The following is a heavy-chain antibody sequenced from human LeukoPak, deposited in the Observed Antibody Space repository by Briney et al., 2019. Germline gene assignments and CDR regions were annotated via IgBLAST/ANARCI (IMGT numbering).Heavy chain of an antibody. V-gene: IGHV4-34*01. J-gene: IGHJ4*02. CDR1: GGSFSGYY. Sequence: SETLSLTCAVYGGSFSGYYWSWIRQPPGKGLEWIGEINHSGSTNYNPSLKGRVTISVDTSKNQFSLKLSSVTAADTAVYYCARTLDYDFWSGYDWGQGTLVTVSS. D-gene: IGHD3-3*01. CDR3: ARTLDYDFWSGYD. CDR2: INHSGST.